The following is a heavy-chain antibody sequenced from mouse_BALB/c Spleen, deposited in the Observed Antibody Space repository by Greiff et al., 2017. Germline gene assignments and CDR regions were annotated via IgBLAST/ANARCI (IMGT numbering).Heavy chain of an antibody. D-gene: IGHD1-1*01. CDR3: AREDYYGSSYRLAY. V-gene: IGHV2-9*02. J-gene: IGHJ3*01. CDR2: IWAGGST. Sequence: VQLQQSGPGLVAPSQSLSITCTVSGFSLTSYGVHWVRQPPGKGLEWLGVIWAGGSTNYNSALMSRLSISKDNSKSQVFLKMNSLQTDDTAMYYCAREDYYGSSYRLAYWGQGTLVTVSA. CDR1: GFSLTSYG.